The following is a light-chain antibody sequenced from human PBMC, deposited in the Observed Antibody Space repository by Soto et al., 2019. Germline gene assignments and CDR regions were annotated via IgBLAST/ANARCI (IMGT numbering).Light chain of an antibody. CDR2: KAS. J-gene: IGKJ1*01. V-gene: IGKV1-5*03. Sequence: DIQMTQSPSTLSASVGDRVTITCRASQSISSWLAWYPQKPGKTPKVLIYKASSLESGVPSRFSGCGSGTEFNLTISSLQPDDFATYYCQQYNSYPWTVGQGTKLEIK. CDR1: QSISSW. CDR3: QQYNSYPWT.